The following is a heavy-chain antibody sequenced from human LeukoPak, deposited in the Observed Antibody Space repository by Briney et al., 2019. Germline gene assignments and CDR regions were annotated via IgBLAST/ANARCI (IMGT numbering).Heavy chain of an antibody. Sequence: GGSLRLPCAASGFDFSSHGMNWVRQAPGKGLEWVSTINFNGGRTYYADSVKGRFSVTRDNSKNTLYLQMNSLRVEDTAVYYCAKGGRGSWAGNTGDWGQGTLVSVSS. V-gene: IGHV3-23*01. CDR1: GFDFSSHG. J-gene: IGHJ4*02. CDR3: AKGGRGSWAGNTGD. CDR2: INFNGGRT. D-gene: IGHD3-10*01.